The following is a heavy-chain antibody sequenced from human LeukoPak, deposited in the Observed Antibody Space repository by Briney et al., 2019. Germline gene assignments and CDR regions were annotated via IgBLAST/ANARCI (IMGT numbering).Heavy chain of an antibody. D-gene: IGHD3-22*01. CDR3: ARRRYFDGSGYLE. V-gene: IGHV4-39*01. CDR2: IYYSGRT. J-gene: IGHJ1*01. CDR1: GDSISRSDSY. Sequence: PSETLSLTCSVSGDSISRSDSYWDWVRQPPGKGLEWIGTIYYSGRTYYSPSLKGRVTMPVDTSKNQFSLNLRSVTAADTATFYCARRRYFDGSGYLEWGQGALLSVSS.